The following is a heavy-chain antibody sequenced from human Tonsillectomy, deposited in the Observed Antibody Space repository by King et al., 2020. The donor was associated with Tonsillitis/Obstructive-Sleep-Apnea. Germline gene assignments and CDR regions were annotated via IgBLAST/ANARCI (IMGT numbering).Heavy chain of an antibody. CDR2: IYYSGST. D-gene: IGHD3-3*01. J-gene: IGHJ4*02. V-gene: IGHV4-59*08. CDR1: GGSISSYY. Sequence: VQLQESGPGLVKPSETLSLTCTVSGGSISSYYWSWIRQPPGKGLEWIGYIYYSGSTNYNPSLKSRVTISVDTSKNQFSLKLRSVTAADTAVYYCARLPTYGFWSGWGEYYFDYWGQGTLVTVSS. CDR3: ARLPTYGFWSGWGEYYFDY.